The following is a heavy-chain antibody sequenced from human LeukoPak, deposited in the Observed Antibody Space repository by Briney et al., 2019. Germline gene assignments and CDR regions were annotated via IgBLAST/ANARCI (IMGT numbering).Heavy chain of an antibody. CDR3: ARDPREYGDYAEVDY. D-gene: IGHD4-17*01. Sequence: LRLSCTASGFTFGDYAMSWVRQAPGKGLEWIGEINHSGSTNYNPSLKTRVTISVDTSKNQFSLKLSSVTAADTAVYYCARDPREYGDYAEVDYWGQGTLVTVSS. V-gene: IGHV4-34*01. CDR1: GFTFGDYA. J-gene: IGHJ4*02. CDR2: INHSGST.